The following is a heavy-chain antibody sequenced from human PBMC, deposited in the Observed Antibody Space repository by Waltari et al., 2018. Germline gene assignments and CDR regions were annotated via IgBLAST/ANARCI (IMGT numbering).Heavy chain of an antibody. CDR3: ARGGRTWYGFDY. J-gene: IGHJ4*02. CDR1: GFTFSSYA. V-gene: IGHV3-23*01. Sequence: EVQLLESGGGLVQPGGSLRLSCAASGFTFSSYALIWVRQAPGKGLEWVAAISDGGDIIYYADSVKGRFTISRDHSKNTLYLQMNSLRAEDTALFYCARGGRTWYGFDYWGQGTLVTVSS. CDR2: ISDGGDII. D-gene: IGHD6-13*01.